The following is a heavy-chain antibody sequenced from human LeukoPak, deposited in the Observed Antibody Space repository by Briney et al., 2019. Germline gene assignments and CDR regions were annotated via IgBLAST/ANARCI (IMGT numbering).Heavy chain of an antibody. CDR1: GFTVSDNY. Sequence: GGSLRLSCAASGFTVSDNYMSWVRQAPGKGLEWVSVIYSGGGIYYSHSVKGRFTISRDNSKNTLYLQMNTLRVEDTAVYYCVRDEGFHGSGSNWGPGTLVTVSS. CDR2: IYSGGGI. J-gene: IGHJ4*02. CDR3: VRDEGFHGSGSN. V-gene: IGHV3-66*01. D-gene: IGHD3-10*01.